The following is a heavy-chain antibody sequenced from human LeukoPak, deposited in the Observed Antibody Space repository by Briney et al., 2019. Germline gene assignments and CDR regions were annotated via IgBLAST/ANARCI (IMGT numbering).Heavy chain of an antibody. J-gene: IGHJ3*02. CDR2: MNPNSGNT. V-gene: IGHV1-8*01. CDR1: GYTFTSYD. CDR3: GKDEGDHLGGRSHYTARTYDVFDI. D-gene: IGHD3-16*02. Sequence: ASVKVSCKASGYTFTSYDINWVRQATGQGLEWMGWMNPNSGNTGYAQKFQGRVTMTRNTSISTAYMELSSLRSEDTAVYYCGKDEGDHLGGRSHYTARTYDVFDIWGQGTMVTVSS.